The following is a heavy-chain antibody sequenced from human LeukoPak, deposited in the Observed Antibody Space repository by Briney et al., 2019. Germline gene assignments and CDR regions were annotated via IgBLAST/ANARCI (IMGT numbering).Heavy chain of an antibody. J-gene: IGHJ3*02. CDR3: ARQYCGGDCYYSGDDAFDI. Sequence: ASVKVSCKASGYTFTGYYMHWVRQAPGQGLEWMGWINPNSGGTNYAQKFQGRVTMTRDKSISTAYLQWSSLKASDTAMYYCARQYCGGDCYYSGDDAFDIWGQGTMVTVSS. V-gene: IGHV1-2*02. CDR2: INPNSGGT. CDR1: GYTFTGYY. D-gene: IGHD2-21*02.